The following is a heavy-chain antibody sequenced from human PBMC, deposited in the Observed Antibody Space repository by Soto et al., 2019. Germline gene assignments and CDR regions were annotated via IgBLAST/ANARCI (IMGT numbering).Heavy chain of an antibody. CDR3: ARGNKGPGHYGPGSQGWYGP. Sequence: QVQLVQSGAEVKKAGSSVKVSCKASGGTFSSHAINWLRQAPGQGLEWMGVIIPITDTPNNAEKFQGRVTITADKATTTVYMELSSLTLEDTAMYYCARGNKGPGHYGPGSQGWYGPWGQGTLVTVSS. CDR1: GGTFSSHA. J-gene: IGHJ5*02. D-gene: IGHD3-10*01. CDR2: IIPITDTP. V-gene: IGHV1-69*06.